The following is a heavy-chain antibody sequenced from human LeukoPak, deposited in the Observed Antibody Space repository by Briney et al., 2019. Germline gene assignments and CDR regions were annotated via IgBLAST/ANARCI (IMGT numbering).Heavy chain of an antibody. V-gene: IGHV4-4*02. CDR2: SLHGGSA. D-gene: IGHD4-23*01. Sequence: SSETLSLTCTVSGASISSGNWWSWVRQPPGKGLEWIGESLHGGSANYNPSIKSRVTISIDKSKNQFSLNLISVTAADTAVYYCLYGGNSGDWLYWGQGTLVTVSS. CDR1: GASISSGNW. J-gene: IGHJ4*02. CDR3: LYGGNSGDWLY.